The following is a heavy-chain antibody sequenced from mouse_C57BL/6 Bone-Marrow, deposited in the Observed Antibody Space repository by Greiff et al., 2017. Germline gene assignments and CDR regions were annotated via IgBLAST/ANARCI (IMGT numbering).Heavy chain of an antibody. CDR3: AREITTVGFAY. CDR2: IDPSDSYT. Sequence: QVQLQQPGAELVMPGASVKLSCKASGYTFTSYWMHWVKQRPGQGLEWIGEIDPSDSYTNYNQTFKGKSTLTVDKSSSTAYMQLSSLTSEDSAVYYCAREITTVGFAYGGQGTLVTVSA. CDR1: GYTFTSYW. D-gene: IGHD1-1*01. J-gene: IGHJ3*01. V-gene: IGHV1-69*01.